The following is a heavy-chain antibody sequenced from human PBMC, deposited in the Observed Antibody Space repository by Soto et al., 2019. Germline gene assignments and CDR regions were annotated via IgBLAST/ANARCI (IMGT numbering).Heavy chain of an antibody. J-gene: IGHJ4*02. CDR1: GFTFRDHY. CDR2: ISASSTTI. Sequence: QVQLVESGGGLVQIGGSLRLSCAASGFTFRDHYMTWIRQVPGKGLEWVSYISASSTTIYYADSVKGRFTISRDNAKNSVFLQMTSRRAEDTAVYYCARDIRGANWGQGTLVTVSS. CDR3: ARDIRGAN. V-gene: IGHV3-11*01.